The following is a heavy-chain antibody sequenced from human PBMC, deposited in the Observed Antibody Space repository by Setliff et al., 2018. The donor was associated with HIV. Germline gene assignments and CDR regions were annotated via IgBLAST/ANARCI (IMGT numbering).Heavy chain of an antibody. D-gene: IGHD6-13*01. Sequence: SETLSLTCDVSGYSISSGYYWGWIRQPPGKGLEWIGGIYHSGTIFYKPSLKSRLAISVDTSKNHFSLNLTSVTAADTAVYYCVRGPHTSSWYGGYAFDIWGQGTMVTVSS. CDR3: VRGPHTSSWYGGYAFDI. J-gene: IGHJ3*02. CDR2: IYHSGTI. CDR1: GYSISSGYY. V-gene: IGHV4-38-2*01.